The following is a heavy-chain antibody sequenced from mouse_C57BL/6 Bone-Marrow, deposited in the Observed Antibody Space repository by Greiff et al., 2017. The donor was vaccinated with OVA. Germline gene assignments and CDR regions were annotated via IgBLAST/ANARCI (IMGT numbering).Heavy chain of an antibody. J-gene: IGHJ4*01. V-gene: IGHV3-6*01. D-gene: IGHD2-3*01. CDR2: ISYAGSN. CDR3: ARAYDGYPADY. Sequence: EVKLMESGPGLVKPSQSLSLTCSVTGYSITSGYYWNLIRQFPGNKLECMGYISYAGSNNYNPSLKNRISITRDTSKNQFFLKLNSVTTEDTATYYCARAYDGYPADYWGQGTSVTVSS. CDR1: GYSITSGYY.